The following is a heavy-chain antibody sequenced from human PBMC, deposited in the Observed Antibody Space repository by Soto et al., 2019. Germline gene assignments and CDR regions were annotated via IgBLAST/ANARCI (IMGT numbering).Heavy chain of an antibody. CDR3: AHRFNWNGLFDY. J-gene: IGHJ4*02. Sequence: QITLKESGPTLVKPTQTLTLTCTFSGFSLSTSGVGVGWIRQPPGKALEWLALIYWDDNKRYNPSLKSRLTITKDTSKNQVVLTMTNMEPVDTATYYCAHRFNWNGLFDYWGQGTLVTVSS. CDR1: GFSLSTSGVG. CDR2: IYWDDNK. V-gene: IGHV2-5*02. D-gene: IGHD1-20*01.